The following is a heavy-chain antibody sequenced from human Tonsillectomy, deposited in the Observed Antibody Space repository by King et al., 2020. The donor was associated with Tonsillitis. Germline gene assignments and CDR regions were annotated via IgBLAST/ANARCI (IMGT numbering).Heavy chain of an antibody. CDR1: GGSISSCDYY. J-gene: IGHJ5*02. Sequence: VQLQESGPGLVKPSQTLSLTCTVSGGSISSCDYYWSWIRQPPGKGLEWIGYIYYSGSTYYNPSRRSRVSISLDTSKNQFSLKLSSVTAADTDVYFCAGAPRDINHFSWFDPWGQGTLVTVSS. D-gene: IGHD2-15*01. V-gene: IGHV4-30-4*01. CDR3: AGAPRDINHFSWFDP. CDR2: IYYSGST.